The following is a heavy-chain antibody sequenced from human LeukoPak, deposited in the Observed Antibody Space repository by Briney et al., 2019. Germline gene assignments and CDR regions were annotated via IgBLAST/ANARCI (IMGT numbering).Heavy chain of an antibody. D-gene: IGHD1-14*01. V-gene: IGHV1-18*04. J-gene: IGHJ6*03. CDR2: VSAYNGNT. CDR3: ARAGYRNSMDV. Sequence: ASVKVSCTASGYTFTSYGISWVRQAPGQGLEWMGWVSAYNGNTNYAQKLEGRVNMTTDTSTSTAYMELRSLRSDDTAVYYCARAGYRNSMDVWGKGTTVTVSS. CDR1: GYTFTSYG.